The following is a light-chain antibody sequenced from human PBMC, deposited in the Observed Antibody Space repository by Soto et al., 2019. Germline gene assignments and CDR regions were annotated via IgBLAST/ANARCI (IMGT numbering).Light chain of an antibody. CDR2: AAS. Sequence: DIQMTQSPSSLSASVGDRVTITCRASQSISSYLNWYQQKPGKAPKLLIYAASSMQSRVPSRFSGHRSGTAFTLTISSLQPEDFATYYFQHRYYSPSTFGQGTKLQIK. V-gene: IGKV1-39*01. CDR1: QSISSY. CDR3: QHRYYSPST. J-gene: IGKJ2*01.